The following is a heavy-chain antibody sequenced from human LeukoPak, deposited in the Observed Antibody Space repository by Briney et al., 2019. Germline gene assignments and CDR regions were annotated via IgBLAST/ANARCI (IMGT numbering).Heavy chain of an antibody. D-gene: IGHD2-2*01. CDR3: ARQIPAAVGSYDY. J-gene: IGHJ4*02. V-gene: IGHV3-30-3*01. CDR2: ISYDKSKK. Sequence: PGRSLRLSCVASGFTSSSYTMHWVRQAPGKGLEWVAVISYDKSKKYYADSVKGRFTISRDNSKSTLYLQMNSLRAEDTAVFYCARQIPAAVGSYDYWGQGTLVIVSS. CDR1: GFTSSSYT.